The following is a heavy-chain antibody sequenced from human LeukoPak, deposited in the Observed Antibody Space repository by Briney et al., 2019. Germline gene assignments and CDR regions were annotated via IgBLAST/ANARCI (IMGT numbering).Heavy chain of an antibody. J-gene: IGHJ4*02. V-gene: IGHV4-61*01. Sequence: SETLSLTCTVSGGSFSSGSYYWCWIRQPPGKGLEWIGYIYYSGSTNYNPSLKSRATMSLDTSKNQFSLNLNSVTAADTAVYYCARDPGYSGIDYWGQGTLVTVSS. D-gene: IGHD5-12*01. CDR1: GGSFSSGSYY. CDR3: ARDPGYSGIDY. CDR2: IYYSGST.